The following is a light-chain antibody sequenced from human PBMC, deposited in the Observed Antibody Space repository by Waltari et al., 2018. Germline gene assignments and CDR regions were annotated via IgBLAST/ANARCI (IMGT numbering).Light chain of an antibody. CDR1: SSNLGDEA. V-gene: IGLV1-44*01. Sequence: QSVLRQPPSASGTPGQRVTISSPGPSSNLGDEAANWYQQVRGKAPKRLIYRNDLRPTGVPDRFSGSKSGTSASLAISGLQSEDEADYYCATWDESPSGHWVFGGGTKVTVL. CDR2: RND. J-gene: IGLJ3*02. CDR3: ATWDESPSGHWV.